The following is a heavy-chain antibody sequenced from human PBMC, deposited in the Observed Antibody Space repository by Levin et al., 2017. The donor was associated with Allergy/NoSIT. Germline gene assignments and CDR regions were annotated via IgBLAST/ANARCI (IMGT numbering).Heavy chain of an antibody. D-gene: IGHD3-22*01. CDR3: ARGYFYDGTGYFDF. V-gene: IGHV3-48*01. J-gene: IGHJ4*02. Sequence: GGSLRLSCAASEFIFSSYSMNWVRQAPGKGLEWVSYISSSRNTIYYADSVKGRFTISRDNAKNSLYLQMNSLRAEDTAVYYCARGYFYDGTGYFDFWGRGTLVTVSS. CDR1: EFIFSSYS. CDR2: ISSSRNTI.